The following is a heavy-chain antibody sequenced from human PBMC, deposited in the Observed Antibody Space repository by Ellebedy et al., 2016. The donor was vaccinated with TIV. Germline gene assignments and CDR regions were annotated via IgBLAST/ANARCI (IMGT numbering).Heavy chain of an antibody. Sequence: PGGSLRLSCAASGFTFSSYEMNWVRQAPGKGLEWVSYISSSGSTIYYADSVKGRFTISRDNAKNSLYLQMNSLRAEDTAVYYCARRDYGDTFDYWGQGTLVTVSS. V-gene: IGHV3-48*03. D-gene: IGHD4-17*01. CDR2: ISSSGSTI. CDR3: ARRDYGDTFDY. CDR1: GFTFSSYE. J-gene: IGHJ4*02.